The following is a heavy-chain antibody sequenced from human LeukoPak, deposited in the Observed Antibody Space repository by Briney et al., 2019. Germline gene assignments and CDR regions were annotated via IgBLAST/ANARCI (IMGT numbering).Heavy chain of an antibody. D-gene: IGHD6-13*01. CDR1: GFTFSGSA. CDR3: AKVTSSWYLRGRVDPKEYYFDY. Sequence: PGGSLRLSCAASGFTFSGSAMTWVRQAPGKGLEWVSSISDNGDSTYYADSVKGRFTISRDNSKNTLYLQMNSLRAEDTAVYYCAKVTSSWYLRGRVDPKEYYFDYWGQGTLVTVSS. CDR2: ISDNGDST. V-gene: IGHV3-23*01. J-gene: IGHJ4*02.